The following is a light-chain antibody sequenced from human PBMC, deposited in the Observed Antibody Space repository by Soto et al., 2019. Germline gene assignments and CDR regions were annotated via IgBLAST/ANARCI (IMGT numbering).Light chain of an antibody. CDR3: QQFTPIT. V-gene: IGKV1-13*02. J-gene: IGKJ5*01. CDR1: QGISSA. Sequence: IQITQSPSSLSASVGDRVTITCRASQGISSALAWYQQKPGKAPKLLIYDASSSESGVPSRFSGSGSGTDFTLTISSLQPEDFATYYCQQFTPITFGQGTRLEIK. CDR2: DAS.